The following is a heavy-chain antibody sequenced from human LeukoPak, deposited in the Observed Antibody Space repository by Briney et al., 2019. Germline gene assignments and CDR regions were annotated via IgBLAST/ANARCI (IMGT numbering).Heavy chain of an antibody. CDR2: INPNSGGT. J-gene: IGHJ5*02. V-gene: IGHV1-2*02. CDR1: GYTFTGYY. Sequence: ASVKVSCKASGYTFTGYYMHWVRQAPGQGLEWVGWINPNSGGTNYAQKFQGRVTITRDTSISTAYIELSRLRSDDTAVYYCARLLGELSYWFDPWGQGTLVTVSS. D-gene: IGHD3-16*02. CDR3: ARLLGELSYWFDP.